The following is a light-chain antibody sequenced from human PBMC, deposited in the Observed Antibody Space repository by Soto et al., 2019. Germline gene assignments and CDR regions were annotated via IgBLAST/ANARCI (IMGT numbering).Light chain of an antibody. CDR3: QNYNSYSEA. CDR2: KAS. V-gene: IGKV1-5*03. CDR1: QSINIW. Sequence: DIKMTQSPSTLSASVVARVTITCRASQSINIWLAWYQQKPGKAPKLLIYKASTLKSGVPSRFSGSGSGTEFTLTISSLQPDEFATYYCQNYNSYSEAVGQGNKVDIK. J-gene: IGKJ1*01.